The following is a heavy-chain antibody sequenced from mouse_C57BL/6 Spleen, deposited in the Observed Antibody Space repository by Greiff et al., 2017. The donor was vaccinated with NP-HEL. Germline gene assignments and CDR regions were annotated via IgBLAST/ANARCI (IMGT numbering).Heavy chain of an antibody. CDR1: GYSFTGYY. CDR2: INPSTGGT. Sequence: EVQLQQSGPELVKPGASVKISCKASGYSFTGYYMNWVKQSPEKSLEWIGEINPSTGGTTYNQKFKAKATLTVDNSSSPAYMQLKSLTSEASAVYCCARRHYGNGEFAYWGQGTLVTVSA. D-gene: IGHD2-1*01. V-gene: IGHV1-42*01. CDR3: ARRHYGNGEFAY. J-gene: IGHJ3*01.